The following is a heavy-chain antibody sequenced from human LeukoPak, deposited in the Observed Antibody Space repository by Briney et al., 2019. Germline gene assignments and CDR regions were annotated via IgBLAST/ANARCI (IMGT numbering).Heavy chain of an antibody. Sequence: GGSLRLSCAASGFTFSSYGMHWVRQAPGKGLEWVAFIRYDGSNKYYADSVKGRFTISRDNAKSTVYLQMNSLRADDTAVYYCARGTGNFYDSSGYYFLDSWGQGTLITVAS. D-gene: IGHD3-22*01. CDR1: GFTFSSYG. V-gene: IGHV3-30*02. J-gene: IGHJ5*01. CDR3: ARGTGNFYDSSGYYFLDS. CDR2: IRYDGSNK.